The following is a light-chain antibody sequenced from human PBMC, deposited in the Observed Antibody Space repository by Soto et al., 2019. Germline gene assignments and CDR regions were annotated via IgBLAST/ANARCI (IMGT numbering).Light chain of an antibody. J-gene: IGKJ5*01. CDR2: GAS. CDR3: QQYNNWPAIT. CDR1: QSVSSN. V-gene: IGKV3D-15*01. Sequence: EIVLPQSPATLSVSPGERATLSCRASQSVSSNLAWYQQKPGQAPRLLFYGASTRATGIPARFSGSGSGTEFTLTISSLQSEDFTVYYCQQYNNWPAITFGQGTRLEIK.